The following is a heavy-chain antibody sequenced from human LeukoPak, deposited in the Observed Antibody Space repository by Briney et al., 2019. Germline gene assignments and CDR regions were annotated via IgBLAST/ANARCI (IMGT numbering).Heavy chain of an antibody. CDR2: INPNSGGT. CDR3: AGGLAAGTSFGYFDY. V-gene: IGHV1-2*02. J-gene: IGHJ4*02. D-gene: IGHD6-13*01. Sequence: ASVKVSCKASGYTFTGYYMHWVRQAPGQGLEWMGWINPNSGGTNYAQKFQGRVTMTRDTSISTAYMELSRLRSDDTAVYYCAGGLAAGTSFGYFDYWGQGTLVTVSS. CDR1: GYTFTGYY.